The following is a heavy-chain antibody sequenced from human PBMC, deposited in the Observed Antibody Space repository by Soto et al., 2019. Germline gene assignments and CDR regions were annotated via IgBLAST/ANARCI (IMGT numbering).Heavy chain of an antibody. Sequence: EVQLLESGGGLVQSGGSLTVSCTASGFVFSKYAVTWVRQAPGQGLERVSAITASGDTTYYADSVKGRFTISRDNSRDNLFLHMSRLRADDTARYFCVRGIYPSSAGGPFDLGGQGTLVTVSS. CDR3: VRGIYPSSAGGPFDL. CDR1: GFVFSKYA. CDR2: ITASGDTT. V-gene: IGHV3-23*01. D-gene: IGHD5-12*01. J-gene: IGHJ4*02.